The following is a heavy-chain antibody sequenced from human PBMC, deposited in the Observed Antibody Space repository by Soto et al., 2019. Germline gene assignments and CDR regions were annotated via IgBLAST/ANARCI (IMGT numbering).Heavy chain of an antibody. V-gene: IGHV1-18*01. CDR2: ISAYNGNT. Sequence: GASVKVSCKASGYTFTSYGISWVRQAPGQGLEWMGWISAYNGNTNYAQKLQGRVTMTTDTSTSTAYMELRSLRSDDTAVYYCARGQGSIVVVIRDDNAFDIWGQGTMVTVSS. CDR3: ARGQGSIVVVIRDDNAFDI. CDR1: GYTFTSYG. D-gene: IGHD3-22*01. J-gene: IGHJ3*02.